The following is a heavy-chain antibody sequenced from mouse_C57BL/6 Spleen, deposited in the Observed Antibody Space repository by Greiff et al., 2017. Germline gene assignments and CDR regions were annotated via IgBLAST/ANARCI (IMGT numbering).Heavy chain of an antibody. Sequence: DVKLVESGPGLVKPSQSLSLTCSVTGYSITSGYYWNWIRQFPGNKLEWMGYISYDGSNNYNPSLKNRISITRDTSKNQFFLKLNSVTTEDTATYYCAKAYYSPFDYWGQGTTLTVSS. V-gene: IGHV3-6*01. CDR1: GYSITSGYY. CDR2: ISYDGSN. CDR3: AKAYYSPFDY. D-gene: IGHD2-12*01. J-gene: IGHJ2*01.